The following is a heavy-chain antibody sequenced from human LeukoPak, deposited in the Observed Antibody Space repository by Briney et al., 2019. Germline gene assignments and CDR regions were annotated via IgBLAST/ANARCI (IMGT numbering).Heavy chain of an antibody. Sequence: PSETLSLTCAVYGGSFSGYYWNWIRPPPGKGLEWIGEINHSGSTNYNPSLKSRVTISVDTSKNQFSLKLSSVAAADTAVYYCARGGYDILTGPIPHYYYGIDVWGQGTTVTVSS. CDR1: GGSFSGYY. CDR3: ARGGYDILTGPIPHYYYGIDV. J-gene: IGHJ6*02. V-gene: IGHV4-34*01. CDR2: INHSGST. D-gene: IGHD3-9*01.